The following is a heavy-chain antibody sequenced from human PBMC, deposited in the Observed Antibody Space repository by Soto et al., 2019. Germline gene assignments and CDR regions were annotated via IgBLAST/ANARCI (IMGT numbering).Heavy chain of an antibody. J-gene: IGHJ6*02. CDR3: ARVVVRGVIGRIYYYYYGMDV. CDR2: IKQDGSEK. V-gene: IGHV3-7*03. Sequence: PGGSLRLSCAASGFNFSSYWMSWVRQAPGKGLEWVANIKQDGSEKYYVDSVKGRFTISRDNAKNSLYLQMNSLRAEDTAVYYCARVVVRGVIGRIYYYYYGMDVWGQGTTVTVS. CDR1: GFNFSSYW. D-gene: IGHD3-10*01.